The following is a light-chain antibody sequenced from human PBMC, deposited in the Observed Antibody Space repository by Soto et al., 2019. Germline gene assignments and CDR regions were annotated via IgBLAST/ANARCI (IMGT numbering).Light chain of an antibody. CDR2: DAS. Sequence: DIQMTQSPSTVSASVGDTVTITCRASQSISTRLSWYQQKAGKAPKVLIYDASRLESGVPSRFSGSGSGTEFTLTISRLQPDDFATYYCQQYNSYSVTVGQGTKVDSK. V-gene: IGKV1-5*01. J-gene: IGKJ1*01. CDR3: QQYNSYSVT. CDR1: QSISTR.